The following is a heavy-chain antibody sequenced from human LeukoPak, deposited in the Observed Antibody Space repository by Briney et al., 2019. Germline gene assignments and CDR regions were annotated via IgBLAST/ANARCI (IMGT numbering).Heavy chain of an antibody. V-gene: IGHV1-8*01. Sequence: ASVKVSCKASGDTFTSYDISWVRQATGQGLEWMGWMNPNSGNTGYAQKFQGRVTMTRNTSISTAYMELSSLRSEDTAVYYCTRAARGWLQLNYWGQGTLVTVSS. D-gene: IGHD5-24*01. CDR3: TRAARGWLQLNY. J-gene: IGHJ4*02. CDR1: GDTFTSYD. CDR2: MNPNSGNT.